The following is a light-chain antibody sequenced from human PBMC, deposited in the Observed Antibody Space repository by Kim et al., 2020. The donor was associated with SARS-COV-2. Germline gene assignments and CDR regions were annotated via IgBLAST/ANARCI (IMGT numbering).Light chain of an antibody. V-gene: IGKV1-39*01. CDR2: GAS. Sequence: APSSLSASAGDRVTISCRASQTVRVYLNWYQQKPGKGPKLLIYGASYLHRGVPSRFSGNGSGTDFTLTVSSLQPEDFATYYCQQTHVTPLTFGQGTKVDIK. CDR3: QQTHVTPLT. CDR1: QTVRVY. J-gene: IGKJ1*01.